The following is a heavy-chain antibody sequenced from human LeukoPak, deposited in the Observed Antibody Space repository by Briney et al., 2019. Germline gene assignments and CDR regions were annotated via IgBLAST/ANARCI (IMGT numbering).Heavy chain of an antibody. CDR2: ISDSGGST. D-gene: IGHD2-15*01. CDR1: GFPFSSYA. J-gene: IGHJ3*02. V-gene: IGHV3-64D*09. Sequence: PGGSLRLSCSASGFPFSSYAMHWVRQAPGKGLEYVSAISDSGGSTYYADSVKGRFTISRDNSKNTLYLQMSSLRVEDTAVYYCARDRRTSCLYCSGGSADAFDIWGQGTMVTVSS. CDR3: ARDRRTSCLYCSGGSADAFDI.